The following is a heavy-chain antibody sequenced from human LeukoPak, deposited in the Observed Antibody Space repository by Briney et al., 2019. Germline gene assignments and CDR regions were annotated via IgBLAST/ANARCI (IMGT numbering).Heavy chain of an antibody. CDR2: MNPNSGNT. V-gene: IGHV1-8*01. J-gene: IGHJ6*02. CDR3: AKDLVQTENILTGYYNVIITPGMDV. CDR1: GYTFTSYD. D-gene: IGHD3-9*01. Sequence: ASVKVSCKASGYTFTSYDINWVRQATGQGLEWMGWMNPNSGNTGYAQKFQGRVTMTRNTSISTVYMELSSLTSEDTAVYYCAKDLVQTENILTGYYNVIITPGMDVWGQGTTVTVSS.